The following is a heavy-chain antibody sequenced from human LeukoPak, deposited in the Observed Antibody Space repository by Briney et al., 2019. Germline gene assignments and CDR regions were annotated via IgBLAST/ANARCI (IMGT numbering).Heavy chain of an antibody. J-gene: IGHJ3*02. Sequence: GGSLRLSCAASRFIFSSYWMSWVRQAPGKGLEWVSVIFSGGSTYYADSVKGRFTISRDNSKNTLYLDMNSLRAEDTAVYYCARDEDAEAAFDIWGQGTMVTVSS. CDR2: IFSGGST. CDR3: ARDEDAEAAFDI. V-gene: IGHV3-53*01. CDR1: RFIFSSYW.